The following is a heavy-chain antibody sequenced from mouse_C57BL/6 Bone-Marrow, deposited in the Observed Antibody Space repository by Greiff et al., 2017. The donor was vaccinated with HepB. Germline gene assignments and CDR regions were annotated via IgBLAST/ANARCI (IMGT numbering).Heavy chain of an antibody. D-gene: IGHD3-1*01. CDR1: GYTFTSYW. V-gene: IGHV1-50*01. Sequence: VKLLESGAELVKPGASVKLSCKASGYTFTSYWMQWVKQRPGQGLEWIGEIDPSDSYTNYNQKFKGKATLTVDTSSSTAYMQLSSLTSEDSAVYYCARPGSYWYFDVWGTGTTVTVSS. J-gene: IGHJ1*03. CDR3: ARPGSYWYFDV. CDR2: IDPSDSYT.